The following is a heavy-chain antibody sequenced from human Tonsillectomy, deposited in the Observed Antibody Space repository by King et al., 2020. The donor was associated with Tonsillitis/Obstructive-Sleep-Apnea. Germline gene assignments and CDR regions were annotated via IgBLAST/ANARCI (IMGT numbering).Heavy chain of an antibody. D-gene: IGHD3-3*01. CDR1: GFTFDDYA. Sequence: VQLVESGGGVVQPGGSLRLSCAASGFTFDDYAMNWVRQAPGKGLEWVSLISGDGGSTYYADSVKGRFTISRDNSKNSLYLQMNSLRAEEPALYYCAKDNRVTISYMDVWGKGTTVTVSS. V-gene: IGHV3-43*02. CDR3: AKDNRVTISYMDV. J-gene: IGHJ6*03. CDR2: ISGDGGST.